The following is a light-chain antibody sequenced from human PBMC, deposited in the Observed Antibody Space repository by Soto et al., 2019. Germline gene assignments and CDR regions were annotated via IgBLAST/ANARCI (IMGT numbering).Light chain of an antibody. V-gene: IGLV1-40*01. CDR1: SSNIGAGYD. Sequence: QSVLTQPPSVSGAPGQRVTISCTGSSSNIGAGYDVHWYQQLPGTAPKLLIYGNSNRPSGVPDRFSGSKSGTSASLAITGLHAEDEADYYCQSYDSSLSGFYVVGTGTKLTVL. J-gene: IGLJ1*01. CDR2: GNS. CDR3: QSYDSSLSGFYV.